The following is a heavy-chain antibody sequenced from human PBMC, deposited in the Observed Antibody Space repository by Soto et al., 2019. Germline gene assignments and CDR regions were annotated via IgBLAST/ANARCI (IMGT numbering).Heavy chain of an antibody. V-gene: IGHV3-23*01. Sequence: EVQLLESGGGLVQPGGSLRLSCAASGFTFRSYAMSWVRQAPGKGLEWVSVISGGGGATYYADSVKGRFTISRDNSKNTLYLQMNSLRAEDTAVYYCAKNGQYTAMAWDDYWGQVTLVTVSS. CDR2: ISGGGGAT. J-gene: IGHJ4*02. CDR3: AKNGQYTAMAWDDY. D-gene: IGHD5-18*01. CDR1: GFTFRSYA.